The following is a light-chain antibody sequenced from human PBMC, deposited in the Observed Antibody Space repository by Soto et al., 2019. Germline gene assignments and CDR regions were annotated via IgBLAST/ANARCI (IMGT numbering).Light chain of an antibody. Sequence: QSALTQPASVSGSPGQSVTISCTGTSSDVGYYNLVSWYQHPPGRVPKLLIYETNKRPSGVSNRFSASKSDNTASLTISGLQAEDEADYYCCSYAGDVSHVIFGGGTKLTVL. V-gene: IGLV2-23*01. CDR3: CSYAGDVSHVI. J-gene: IGLJ2*01. CDR2: ETN. CDR1: SSDVGYYNL.